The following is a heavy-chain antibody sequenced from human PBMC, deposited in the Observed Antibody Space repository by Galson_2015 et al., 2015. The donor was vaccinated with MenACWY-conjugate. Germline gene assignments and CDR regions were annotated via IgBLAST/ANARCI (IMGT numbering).Heavy chain of an antibody. V-gene: IGHV3-30*18. CDR1: GFTFSSYG. CDR3: AKEAAQRASVALDY. D-gene: IGHD6-19*01. CDR2: ISYEGSIQ. Sequence: SLRLSCAASGFTFSSYGMQWVRQAPGKGPDWVAVISYEGSIQHYGDSVKGRFTISRDNSKNTLYLQMNSLRVEDTAVYYCAKEAAQRASVALDYWGQGTLATVSS. J-gene: IGHJ4*02.